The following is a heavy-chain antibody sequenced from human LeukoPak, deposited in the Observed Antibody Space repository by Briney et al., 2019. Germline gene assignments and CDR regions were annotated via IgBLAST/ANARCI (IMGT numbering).Heavy chain of an antibody. CDR2: ISGSGGST. D-gene: IGHD1-26*01. CDR3: AKPKWGELLGPADY. Sequence: GSLRLSCAASGFTFSSYAMSWVRQAPGKGLEWVSAISGSGGSTYYADSVKGRFTISRDNSKNTLYLQMNSLRAEDTAVYYCAKPKWGELLGPADYWGQGTLVTVSS. J-gene: IGHJ4*02. V-gene: IGHV3-23*01. CDR1: GFTFSSYA.